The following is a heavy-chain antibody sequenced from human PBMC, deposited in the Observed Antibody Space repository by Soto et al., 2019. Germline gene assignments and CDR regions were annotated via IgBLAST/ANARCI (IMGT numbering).Heavy chain of an antibody. D-gene: IGHD3-10*01. J-gene: IGHJ4*02. V-gene: IGHV4-4*02. CDR2: INPSVGT. CDR3: ATRPPGGPYFGVFDY. CDR1: GGSISSGDW. Sequence: PSETLSLTCAVSGGSISSGDWWSWVRQPPGRGLECIGEINPSVGTNYNPSLKSRVTISLDTSKKQFSLKLNSVTTADTSIYYCATRPPGGPYFGVFDYWSPGTLVTVSS.